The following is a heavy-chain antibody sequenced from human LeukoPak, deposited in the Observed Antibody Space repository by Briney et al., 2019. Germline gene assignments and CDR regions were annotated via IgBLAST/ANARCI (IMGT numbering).Heavy chain of an antibody. J-gene: IGHJ4*02. CDR3: ARDKPPYSSSWTYFDY. V-gene: IGHV3-9*01. CDR2: ISWNSGSI. Sequence: GGSLRLSCAASGFTFDDYAMHWVRQAPGKGLEWVSGISWNSGSIGYADSVKGRFTISRDNAKNSLYLQMNSLRAEDTAVYYCARDKPPYSSSWTYFDYWGQGTLVTVSS. CDR1: GFTFDDYA. D-gene: IGHD6-13*01.